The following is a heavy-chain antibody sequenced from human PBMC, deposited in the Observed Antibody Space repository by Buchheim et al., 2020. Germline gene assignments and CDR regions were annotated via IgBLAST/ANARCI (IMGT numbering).Heavy chain of an antibody. J-gene: IGHJ4*02. CDR3: ARPYCSGPTCYSPPDY. CDR1: GFTLNNYW. Sequence: EAQVVDSGGDLVQPGGSLRLSCTASGFTLNNYWVNWVRQAPGKGLEWVSCINVDGSNTMYADSVRGRFTISRDSARNTASLQMNSLGVEDTAVYYCARPYCSGPTCYSPPDYWGQGTL. D-gene: IGHD2-15*01. CDR2: INVDGSNT. V-gene: IGHV3-74*03.